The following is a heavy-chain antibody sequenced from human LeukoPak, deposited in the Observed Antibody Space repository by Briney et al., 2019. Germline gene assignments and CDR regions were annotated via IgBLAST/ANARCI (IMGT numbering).Heavy chain of an antibody. J-gene: IGHJ4*02. Sequence: GGSLRLSCAASGFTFSDYYVSWIRQAPGKGLEWVSYISSSGSTIYYADSVKGRFTISRDNAKNSLYLQMNSLRAEDTAVYYCARDIAAAGNYFDYWGQGTLVTVSS. CDR2: ISSSGSTI. CDR1: GFTFSDYY. CDR3: ARDIAAAGNYFDY. V-gene: IGHV3-11*01. D-gene: IGHD6-13*01.